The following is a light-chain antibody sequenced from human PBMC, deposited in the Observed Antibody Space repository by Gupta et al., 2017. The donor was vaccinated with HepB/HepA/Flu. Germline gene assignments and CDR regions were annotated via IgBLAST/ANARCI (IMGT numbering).Light chain of an antibody. CDR1: QNIIRF. V-gene: IGKV3-11*01. CDR3: QLRSHWSLT. Sequence: EIVLTQSPATLSLSPGERATLSCRASQNIIRFLAWYQHKPGQAPRLLMYDAFNRATGIPARFSGSGSGTDFTLTISSLEPDDFAVYYCQLRSHWSLTFGGGTRVEIK. J-gene: IGKJ4*01. CDR2: DAF.